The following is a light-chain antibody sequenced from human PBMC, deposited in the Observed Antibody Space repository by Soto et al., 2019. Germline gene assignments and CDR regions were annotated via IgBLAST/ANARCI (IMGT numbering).Light chain of an antibody. CDR3: QQYGSSPWT. CDR2: GAS. J-gene: IGKJ1*01. V-gene: IGKV3-20*01. Sequence: ETVLTQAPATVSVSPGERATLSCRASQSISSTYLASYQQKPGQAPRLLIYGASSRATGIPDRFSGSTSGTDFTLPISRLEPEDFAVYYCQQYGSSPWTFGQGTKVDI. CDR1: QSISSTY.